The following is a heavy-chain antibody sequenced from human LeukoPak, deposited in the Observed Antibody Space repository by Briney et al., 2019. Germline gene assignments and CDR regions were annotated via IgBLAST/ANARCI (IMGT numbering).Heavy chain of an antibody. CDR2: IYYSGST. Sequence: SETLSLTCTVSGGCISTSSYSWGWIRQPPEKGLEWIGTIYYSGSTYYNPSLKSRVTISVDTSKNQFSLNLSSLTAADTAVYYCARQVPGGYNLYYFNYWGQGTLVTVSS. D-gene: IGHD5-24*01. CDR3: ARQVPGGYNLYYFNY. CDR1: GGCISTSSYS. V-gene: IGHV4-39*01. J-gene: IGHJ4*02.